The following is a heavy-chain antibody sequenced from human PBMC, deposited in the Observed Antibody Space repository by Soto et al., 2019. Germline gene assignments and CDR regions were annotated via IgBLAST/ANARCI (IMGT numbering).Heavy chain of an antibody. CDR3: ARGNCSGGSCQERFDP. V-gene: IGHV3-33*01. Sequence: QVQLVESGGGVVQPGRSLRLSCAASGFTFSSYGMHWVRQAPGKGLEWVAVIWYDGSNKYYADSVKGRLTISRDNSKNRLYLQMNSLRTEDTVVYYCARGNCSGGSCQERFDPWGQGTLVTVSS. D-gene: IGHD2-15*01. CDR2: IWYDGSNK. J-gene: IGHJ5*02. CDR1: GFTFSSYG.